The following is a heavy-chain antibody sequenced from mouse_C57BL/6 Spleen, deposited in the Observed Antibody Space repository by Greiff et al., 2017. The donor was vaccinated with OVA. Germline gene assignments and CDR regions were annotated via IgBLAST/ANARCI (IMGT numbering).Heavy chain of an antibody. CDR3: ARDNDYWDY. V-gene: IGHV5-4*01. Sequence: DVKLVESGGGLVKPGGSLKLSCAASGFTFSSYAMSWVRQTPEKRLEWVATISDGGSYTYYPDNVKGRFTISRDNAKNNLYLQMSHLKSEDTAMYYCARDNDYWDYWGQGTSVTVSS. D-gene: IGHD2-13*01. CDR1: GFTFSSYA. J-gene: IGHJ4*01. CDR2: ISDGGSYT.